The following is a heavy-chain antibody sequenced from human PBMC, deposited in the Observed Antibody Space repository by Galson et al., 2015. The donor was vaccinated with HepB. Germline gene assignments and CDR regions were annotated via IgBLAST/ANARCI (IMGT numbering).Heavy chain of an antibody. CDR1: GYTFTSYG. V-gene: IGHV1-18*01. CDR3: ARAYSSSQDDWFDP. Sequence: SVKVSCKASGYTFTSYGISWVRQAPGQGLEWMGWISAYNGNTNYAQKLQGRVTMTTDTSTSTAYMELRSLRSDDTAVYYCARAYSSSQDDWFDPWGQGTLVTVSS. J-gene: IGHJ5*02. CDR2: ISAYNGNT. D-gene: IGHD6-6*01.